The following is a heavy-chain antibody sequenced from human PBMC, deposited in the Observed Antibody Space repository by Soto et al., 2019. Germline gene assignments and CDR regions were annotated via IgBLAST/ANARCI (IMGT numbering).Heavy chain of an antibody. V-gene: IGHV3-7*01. CDR1: VFTCSSFW. Sequence: WWSLRLSCSASVFTCSSFWMDWVRQAPGKGLEWVANINPDGSEKHYVDSVKGRFTISRDNAKNSLYLQMSSLTAEDSALYYCSRSLDSWGQGIWVTVSS. CDR3: SRSLDS. J-gene: IGHJ4*02. CDR2: INPDGSEK.